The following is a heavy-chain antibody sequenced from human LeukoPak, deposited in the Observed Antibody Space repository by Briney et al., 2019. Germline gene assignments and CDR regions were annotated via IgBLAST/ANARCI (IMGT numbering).Heavy chain of an antibody. Sequence: PGGSLRLSCAVSGFTFSSYALSWVRQAPGKGLGWVSAINGSGGSTYYANSVTSRFTISRDNSKNTLYLQMNSLRAEDTAVYYCAKIWSYYYDSSGYPTEIYWGQGTLVTVSS. CDR3: AKIWSYYYDSSGYPTEIY. D-gene: IGHD3-22*01. CDR1: GFTFSSYA. CDR2: INGSGGST. V-gene: IGHV3-23*01. J-gene: IGHJ1*01.